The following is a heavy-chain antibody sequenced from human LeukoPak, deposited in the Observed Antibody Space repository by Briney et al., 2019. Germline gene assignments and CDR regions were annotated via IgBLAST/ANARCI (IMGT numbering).Heavy chain of an antibody. D-gene: IGHD2-8*01. V-gene: IGHV1-2*02. CDR3: ARDQGVLIRGWFDP. CDR2: INPNSGGT. Sequence: ASVKVSCKASGYTFTSYYMHWVRQAPGQGLEWMGWINPNSGGTNYAQKFQGRVTMTRDTSISTAYMELSRLRSDDTAVYYCARDQGVLIRGWFDPWGQGTLVTVSS. J-gene: IGHJ5*02. CDR1: GYTFTSYY.